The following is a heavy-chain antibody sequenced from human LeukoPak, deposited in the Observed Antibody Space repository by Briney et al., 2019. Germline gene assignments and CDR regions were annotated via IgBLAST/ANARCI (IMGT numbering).Heavy chain of an antibody. V-gene: IGHV3-23*01. J-gene: IGHJ6*04. D-gene: IGHD6-19*01. Sequence: PGGSLRLSCAASGFTFSSYAMSWVRPAPAKGLEWVSAISGSGGSTYYADSVKGRSTISRDNSKNTLYLQMNSLRAEDTAVYYCAKVGYSSGWSSGYYYYYGMDVWGKGTTVTVSS. CDR2: ISGSGGST. CDR3: AKVGYSSGWSSGYYYYYGMDV. CDR1: GFTFSSYA.